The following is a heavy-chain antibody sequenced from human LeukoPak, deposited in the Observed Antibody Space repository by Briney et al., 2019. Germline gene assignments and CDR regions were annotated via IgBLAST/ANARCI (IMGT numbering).Heavy chain of an antibody. CDR1: GYTFTSYY. CDR3: ARDKRFDWFERVNFDY. V-gene: IGHV1-46*01. CDR2: INLSGGST. Sequence: ASVTLSCKASGYTFTSYYMHWVRQAHGPGLGWMGIINLSGGSTSYAQKFQGRVTMTRDTSTSTVYMELSSLRSEDTAVYYCARDKRFDWFERVNFDYWGQGTLVTVSS. J-gene: IGHJ4*02. D-gene: IGHD3-9*01.